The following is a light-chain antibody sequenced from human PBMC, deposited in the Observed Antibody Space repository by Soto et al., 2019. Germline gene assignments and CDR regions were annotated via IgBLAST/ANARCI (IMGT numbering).Light chain of an antibody. CDR1: QGIRND. V-gene: IGKV1-6*01. J-gene: IGKJ2*01. Sequence: AIQMTQSPPSLSASVGDRVTITCRASQGIRNDLAWYQQKPGKAPKLLIYAASNLQGGVPSRFSGRGSGRDFTLTISSLQPENFAPCYCLQDYNYPYTFGQGTKLEIK. CDR2: AAS. CDR3: LQDYNYPYT.